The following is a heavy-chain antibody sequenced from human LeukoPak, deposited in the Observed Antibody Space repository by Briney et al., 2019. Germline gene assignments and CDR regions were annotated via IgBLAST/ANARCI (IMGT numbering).Heavy chain of an antibody. CDR1: GGYISSYY. Sequence: SETLSLTCTVPGGYISSYYWSWIRQPPGKGLEWIGYIYDSGNTNYNPSRKSRVTISVDASKNQFPLRLSSVTAADTAVYYCARRVTSSGYYWFDFWGQGTLVTVSS. CDR2: IYDSGNT. J-gene: IGHJ4*02. CDR3: ARRVTSSGYYWFDF. V-gene: IGHV4-59*01. D-gene: IGHD3-22*01.